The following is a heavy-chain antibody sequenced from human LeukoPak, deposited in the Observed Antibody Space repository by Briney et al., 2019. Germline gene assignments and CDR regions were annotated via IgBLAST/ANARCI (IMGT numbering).Heavy chain of an antibody. CDR2: INPSGGST. V-gene: IGHV1-46*01. CDR3: ARGAGSSSWYRVMGAFDI. D-gene: IGHD6-13*01. CDR1: GYTFTSYG. J-gene: IGHJ3*02. Sequence: ASVKVSCKASGYTFTSYGISWVRQAPGQGLEWMGIINPSGGSTSYAQKFQGRVTMTRDTSTSTVYMELSSLRSEDTAVYYCARGAGSSSWYRVMGAFDIWGQGTMVTVSS.